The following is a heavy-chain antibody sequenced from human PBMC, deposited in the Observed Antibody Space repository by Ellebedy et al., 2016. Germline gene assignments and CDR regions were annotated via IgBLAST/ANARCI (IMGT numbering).Heavy chain of an antibody. CDR2: INPNSGGT. Sequence: ASVKVSXXASGYTFTGYYMHWVRQAPGQGLEWMGWINPNSGGTNYAQKFQGRVTMTRDTSTSTVYMELSSLRSEDTAVYYCARDNSSRSGYYRNYYYYYYMDVWGKGTTVTVSS. V-gene: IGHV1-2*02. D-gene: IGHD3-3*01. J-gene: IGHJ6*03. CDR1: GYTFTGYY. CDR3: ARDNSSRSGYYRNYYYYYYMDV.